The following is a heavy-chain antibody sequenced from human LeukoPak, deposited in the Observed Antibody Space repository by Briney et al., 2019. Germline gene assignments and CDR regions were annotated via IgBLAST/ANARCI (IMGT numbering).Heavy chain of an antibody. CDR1: GYTFTGYY. Sequence: ASVKVSCKASGYTFTGYYMHWVRQAPGQGLEWMGWINPNSGGTNYAQKFQGRVTMTRDTSISTAYMELSRLRSDDTAVYYCASGYCSSTSCYKVDPWGQGTLVTVSS. D-gene: IGHD2-2*02. J-gene: IGHJ5*02. CDR3: ASGYCSSTSCYKVDP. CDR2: INPNSGGT. V-gene: IGHV1-2*02.